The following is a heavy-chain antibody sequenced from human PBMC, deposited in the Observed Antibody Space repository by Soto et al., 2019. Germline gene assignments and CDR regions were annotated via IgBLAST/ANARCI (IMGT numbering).Heavy chain of an antibody. D-gene: IGHD6-13*01. V-gene: IGHV1-69*13. CDR1: GGTFSSYA. Sequence: SVKVSCKASGGTFSSYAISWVRQAPGQGLEWMGGIIPIFGTANYAQKFQGRVTITADESTSTAYMELSSLRSEDTAVYYCARERRSGPPTAAAGPFDYWGQGTLVTVSS. J-gene: IGHJ4*02. CDR3: ARERRSGPPTAAAGPFDY. CDR2: IIPIFGTA.